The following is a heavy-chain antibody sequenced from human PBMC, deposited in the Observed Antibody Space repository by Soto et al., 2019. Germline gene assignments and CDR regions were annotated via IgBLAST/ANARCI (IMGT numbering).Heavy chain of an antibody. CDR1: GFSFDDYG. D-gene: IGHD2-2*03. CDR3: AKDNDLDRDGPFDY. J-gene: IGHJ4*02. Sequence: EVQLVESGGGSVQPGRSLRLSCAASGFSFDDYGMHLVRQCPGKGLEWVSGISWNSGDIYYADSVKGRFTISRDNAKRSLYLQMNSLRTEDTALYYCAKDNDLDRDGPFDYWGQGILVTVSS. V-gene: IGHV3-9*01. CDR2: ISWNSGDI.